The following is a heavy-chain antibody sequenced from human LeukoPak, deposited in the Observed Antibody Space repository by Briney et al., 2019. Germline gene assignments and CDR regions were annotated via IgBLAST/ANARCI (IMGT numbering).Heavy chain of an antibody. V-gene: IGHV3-48*03. Sequence: GGSLRPSCAASGFTFSSYEMNWVRQASGKGLEWVSYISSSGSTIYYADSVKGRFTISRDNAKNSLYLQMNSLRAEDTAVYYCAELGITMIGGVWGKGTTVTISS. CDR2: ISSSGSTI. D-gene: IGHD3-10*02. CDR1: GFTFSSYE. CDR3: AELGITMIGGV. J-gene: IGHJ6*04.